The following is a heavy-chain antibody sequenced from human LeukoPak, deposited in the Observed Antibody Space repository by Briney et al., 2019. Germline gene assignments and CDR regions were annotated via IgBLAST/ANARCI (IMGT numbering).Heavy chain of an antibody. CDR2: ISAYNGKT. J-gene: IGHJ6*02. CDR3: ARVSGFDFWSGYAPPMYYYYGMDV. D-gene: IGHD3-3*01. CDR1: GYTFTSYG. Sequence: ASVKVSCKASGYTFTSYGISWVRQAPGQGLEWMGWISAYNGKTNYAQKLQGRVTMTTDTSTSTAYMELRSLRSDDTAVYYCARVSGFDFWSGYAPPMYYYYGMDVWGQGTTVTVSS. V-gene: IGHV1-18*01.